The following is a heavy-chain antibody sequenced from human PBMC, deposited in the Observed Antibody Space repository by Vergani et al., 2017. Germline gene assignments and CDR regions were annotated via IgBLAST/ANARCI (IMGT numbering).Heavy chain of an antibody. Sequence: EVQLLESGGGLVQPGGSLRLSCAASGFTFSSYAMSWVRQAPGKGLEWVSAISGSGGSTYYADSVKGRFTISRDNSKNTLYLQMNSLRAEDTAVYYCAKEGDWYWSGSSCYRDYYYYGMDVWGQGTTVTVSS. D-gene: IGHD2-15*01. CDR2: ISGSGGST. V-gene: IGHV3-23*01. CDR1: GFTFSSYA. CDR3: AKEGDWYWSGSSCYRDYYYYGMDV. J-gene: IGHJ6*02.